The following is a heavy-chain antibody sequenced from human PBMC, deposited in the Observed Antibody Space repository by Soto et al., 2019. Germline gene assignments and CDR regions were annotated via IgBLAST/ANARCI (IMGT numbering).Heavy chain of an antibody. CDR2: IYWDDDK. Sequence: QITLKESGPTLVKPTQTLTLTCTFSGFSLTTRGVGVGWIRQPPGKALECLALIYWDDDKRYSPSLQSRLSITKDTSKTQVVPTMTNVDPVHTATYYCAHIPNYYQYDWFDPWGQGTLVSVSS. J-gene: IGHJ5*02. V-gene: IGHV2-5*02. D-gene: IGHD3-16*01. CDR1: GFSLTTRGVG. CDR3: AHIPNYYQYDWFDP.